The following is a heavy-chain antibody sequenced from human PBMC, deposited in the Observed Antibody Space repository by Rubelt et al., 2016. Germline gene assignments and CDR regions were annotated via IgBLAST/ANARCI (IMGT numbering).Heavy chain of an antibody. J-gene: IGHJ4*02. V-gene: IGHV3-30*04. CDR3: AGGPLN. D-gene: IGHD3-16*01. CDR2: ISYDGSNK. Sequence: QVQLVESGGGVVQPGRSLRLSCAASGFTFSSYAMHWVRQAPGKGLEWVAVISYDGSNKYYADSVKGRFTISRDNSKNTLYLQMNSLRAEDTAVYYCAGGPLNWGQGTLVTVSS. CDR1: GFTFSSYA.